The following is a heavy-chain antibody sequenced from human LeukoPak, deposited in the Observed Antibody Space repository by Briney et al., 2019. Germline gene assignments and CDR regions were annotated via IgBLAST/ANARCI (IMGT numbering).Heavy chain of an antibody. CDR1: GYTFTTYY. D-gene: IGHD3-9*01. CDR3: ARGSRPVYNLLTGKRYFDY. Sequence: ASVKVSCKASGYTFTTYYVHWVRQAPGQGLEWMGIINPSGVSTTYAQKFRGRLTMTRDMSTSTVYMELSSLRSEDTAVYYCARGSRPVYNLLTGKRYFDYWGQGTLLTVSS. CDR2: INPSGVST. V-gene: IGHV1-46*01. J-gene: IGHJ4*02.